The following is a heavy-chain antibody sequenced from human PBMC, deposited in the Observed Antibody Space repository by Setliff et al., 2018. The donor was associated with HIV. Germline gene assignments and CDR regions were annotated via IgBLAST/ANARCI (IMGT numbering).Heavy chain of an antibody. CDR3: VNRAWLES. V-gene: IGHV3-23*01. CDR1: GFSFKNAW. Sequence: PGGSLRLSCVASGFSFKNAWMAWVRQAPGKGLDWVSVISESGYSADSVKGRFTISRDNSKNMLYLQMNNLTTEDTAVYYCVNRAWLESWGQGTLVTVSS. CDR2: ISESG. J-gene: IGHJ4*02.